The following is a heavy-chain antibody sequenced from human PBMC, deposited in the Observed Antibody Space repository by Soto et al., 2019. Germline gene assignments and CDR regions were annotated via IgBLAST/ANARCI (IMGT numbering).Heavy chain of an antibody. V-gene: IGHV1-69*06. CDR2: IIPIFGTA. D-gene: IGHD3-10*01. Sequence: QVQLVQSGAEVKKPGSSVKVSCKASGGTFSSYAISWVRQAPGQGLEWMGGIIPIFGTANYAQKFQGRVTITADKSTSTAYMELSSLRSEDTAVYYCARECTMVRGVYYYYYGMDVWGQGTTVTVSS. J-gene: IGHJ6*02. CDR3: ARECTMVRGVYYYYYGMDV. CDR1: GGTFSSYA.